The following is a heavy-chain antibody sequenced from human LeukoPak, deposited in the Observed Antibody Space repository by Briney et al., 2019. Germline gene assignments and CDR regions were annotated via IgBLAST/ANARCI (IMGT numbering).Heavy chain of an antibody. D-gene: IGHD3-9*01. V-gene: IGHV4-34*01. Sequence: SETLSLTCAVYGGSFSGYYWSWIRQPPGKGLEWIGEINHSGSTNYNPSLKSRVTISVDTSKNQFSLTLSSLTASDTAVYYFARRRLKLVIIHARGLNNCFDPWGQGTLVTVSS. J-gene: IGHJ5*02. CDR1: GGSFSGYY. CDR3: ARRRLKLVIIHARGLNNCFDP. CDR2: INHSGST.